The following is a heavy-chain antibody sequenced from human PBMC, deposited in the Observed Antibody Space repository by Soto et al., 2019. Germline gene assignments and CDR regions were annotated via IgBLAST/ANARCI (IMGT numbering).Heavy chain of an antibody. CDR2: MNPNSGNT. J-gene: IGHJ3*02. V-gene: IGHV1-8*01. CDR1: GYTFTSYD. D-gene: IGHD3-10*01. Sequence: ASLKVSCKASGYTFTSYDINWVRQATGQGLEWMGWMNPNSGNTGYAQKFQGRVTMTRNTSISTAYMELSSLRSEDTAVYYCATHLLLWFGASEIWGQGTMVTVSS. CDR3: ATHLLLWFGASEI.